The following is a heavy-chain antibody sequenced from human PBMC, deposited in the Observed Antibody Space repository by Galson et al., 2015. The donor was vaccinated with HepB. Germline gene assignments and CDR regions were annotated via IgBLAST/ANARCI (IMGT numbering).Heavy chain of an antibody. CDR2: INAGNGNT. CDR1: GYTFTSYA. D-gene: IGHD5-12*01. J-gene: IGHJ6*02. Sequence: SVKVSCKASGYTFTSYAMHWVRQAPGQRLEWMGWINAGNGNTKYSQKFQGRVTITRDTSASTAYMELSSLRSEDTAVYYCARKAVATIGYYGMDVWGQGTTVTVSS. CDR3: ARKAVATIGYYGMDV. V-gene: IGHV1-3*01.